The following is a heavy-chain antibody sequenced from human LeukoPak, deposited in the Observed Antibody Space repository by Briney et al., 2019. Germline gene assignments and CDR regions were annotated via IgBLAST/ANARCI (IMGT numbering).Heavy chain of an antibody. V-gene: IGHV3-33*01. Sequence: GRSLRLSCAASGFTFSSYGMHWVRQAPGKGLEWVAVIWYDGSNKYYADSVKGRFTISRDNSKNTLYLQMNSLRAEDTAVYYCAREYSSKWELLDYWGQGTLVTVSS. D-gene: IGHD1-26*01. J-gene: IGHJ4*02. CDR2: IWYDGSNK. CDR1: GFTFSSYG. CDR3: AREYSSKWELLDY.